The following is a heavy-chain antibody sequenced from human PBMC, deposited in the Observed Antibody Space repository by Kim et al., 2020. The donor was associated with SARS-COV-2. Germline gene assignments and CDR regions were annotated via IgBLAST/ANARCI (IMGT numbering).Heavy chain of an antibody. CDR1: GFKFDDYA. CDR3: AKDIRDEIQVWTGYFYGMDV. J-gene: IGHJ6*02. CDR2: ISADGSIR. D-gene: IGHD5-18*01. V-gene: IGHV3-43*02. Sequence: GGSLRLSCVASGFKFDDYAIHWVRQAPGKGLEWVALISADGSIRYYVDSVKGRFTISRDNSKNSLFLQMNSLRTEDTALYYCAKDIRDEIQVWTGYFYGMDVWGLGTTVIVSS.